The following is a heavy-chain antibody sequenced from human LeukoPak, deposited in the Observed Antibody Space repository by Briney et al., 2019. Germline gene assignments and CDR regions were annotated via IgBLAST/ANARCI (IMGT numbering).Heavy chain of an antibody. D-gene: IGHD3-16*02. J-gene: IGHJ4*02. V-gene: IGHV3-21*01. CDR3: ARDLTFGGVIVTHDY. CDR2: ISSSSSSI. Sequence: GGSLKLPFAASGFTFSSYRMTWVRQAPGKGLGWVPSISSSSSSIYYADSVKGRFTISRDNAKNSLYLQMNSLRAEDTAVYYCARDLTFGGVIVTHDYWGQGTLVTVSS. CDR1: GFTFSSYR.